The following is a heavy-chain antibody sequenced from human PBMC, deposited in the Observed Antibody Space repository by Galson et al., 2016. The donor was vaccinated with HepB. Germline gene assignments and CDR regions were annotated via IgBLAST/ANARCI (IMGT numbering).Heavy chain of an antibody. CDR1: GLTFSIYA. Sequence: SLRLSCAASGLTFSIYAMTWVRQTPGKGLEWVSTIMTSGGRTSYADSVKGRFTISRDNSSNTMYLQMNDLRVEDTAVYYWAKDPNGDHVGAFDMWGQGTMVTVSS. CDR2: IMTSGGRT. V-gene: IGHV3-23*01. CDR3: AKDPNGDHVGAFDM. J-gene: IGHJ3*02. D-gene: IGHD4-17*01.